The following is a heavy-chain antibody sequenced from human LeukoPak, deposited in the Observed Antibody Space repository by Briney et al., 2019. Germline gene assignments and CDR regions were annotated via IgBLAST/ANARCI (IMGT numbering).Heavy chain of an antibody. Sequence: GSVTVSCKASGYTFTSYGISWVGQAPGQGREGMGWISAYNGNTNYAQTLQGRVTMTTATSTSTAYMELSSLRSDDTAVYYCARDRPFSTSLSCDDAFDIWGQGTLVTVSS. CDR3: ARDRPFSTSLSCDDAFDI. V-gene: IGHV1-18*01. J-gene: IGHJ3*02. D-gene: IGHD2-2*01. CDR2: ISAYNGNT. CDR1: GYTFTSYG.